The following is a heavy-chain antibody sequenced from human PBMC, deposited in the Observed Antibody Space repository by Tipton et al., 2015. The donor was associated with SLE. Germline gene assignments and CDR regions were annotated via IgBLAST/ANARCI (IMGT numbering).Heavy chain of an antibody. CDR2: IYHSGST. Sequence: LRLSCTVSGYSIRSGNYWGWIRQPPGKRLEWIGSIYHSGSTNYSPSLESRVTITVDMSKNQFSLRLISVTAADTAVYYCARGCSSSTCEPFYFFGMDVWGQGTTVTVSS. D-gene: IGHD2-2*01. V-gene: IGHV4-38-2*02. CDR3: ARGCSSSTCEPFYFFGMDV. J-gene: IGHJ6*02. CDR1: GYSIRSGNY.